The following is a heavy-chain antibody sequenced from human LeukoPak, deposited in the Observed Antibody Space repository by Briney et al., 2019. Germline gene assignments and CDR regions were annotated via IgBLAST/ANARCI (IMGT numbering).Heavy chain of an antibody. CDR3: ARDRWFDP. CDR2: INHSGST. Sequence: SETLSLTCAVYGGSFSGYYWSWIRQPPGKGLEWIGEINHSGSTNYNPSLKSRVTISLDTSKNQLSLNLTSVTAADTAIYYCARDRWFDPWGQGTLVTVSS. V-gene: IGHV4-34*01. D-gene: IGHD3-16*02. CDR1: GGSFSGYY. J-gene: IGHJ5*02.